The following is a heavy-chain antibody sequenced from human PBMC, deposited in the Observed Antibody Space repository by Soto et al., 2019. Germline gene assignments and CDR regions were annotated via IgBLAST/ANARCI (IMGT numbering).Heavy chain of an antibody. CDR1: GASVSTGY. D-gene: IGHD3-3*01. CDR3: GRTPSDSPVFAVHP. V-gene: IGHV4-59*02. Sequence: SETLSLTCTVSGASVSTGYWSWIRQPPGKGLEWIGFMYFGGSFNYNPSLTSRVTISVETSKNQFSMKVTSVTAADTAVYYCGRTPSDSPVFAVHPWGTGPLVTVSS. CDR2: MYFGGSF. J-gene: IGHJ5*02.